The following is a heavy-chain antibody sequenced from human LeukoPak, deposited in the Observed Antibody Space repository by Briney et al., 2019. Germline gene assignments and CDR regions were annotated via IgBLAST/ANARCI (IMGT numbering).Heavy chain of an antibody. CDR3: ATRGACSSTSCPFDY. V-gene: IGHV1-69*13. CDR1: GGTFSSYA. Sequence: ASVKVSCKASGGTFSSYAISWVRQAPGQGLEWMGGIIPIFGTANYAQKFQGRVTITADESTSTAYMELSSLRSEDTAVYYCATRGACSSTSCPFDYWGQGTLVTVSS. D-gene: IGHD2-2*01. J-gene: IGHJ4*02. CDR2: IIPIFGTA.